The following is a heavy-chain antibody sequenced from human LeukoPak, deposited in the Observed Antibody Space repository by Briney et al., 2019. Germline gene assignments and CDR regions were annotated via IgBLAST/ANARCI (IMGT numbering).Heavy chain of an antibody. CDR3: ARGGYSSSWYYYYYYMDV. J-gene: IGHJ6*03. CDR2: IYYSGST. V-gene: IGHV4-59*11. CDR1: GGSISSHY. Sequence: SETLSLTCTVSGGSISSHYWGWIRQPPGKGLEWIGYIYYSGSTNYNPSLKSRVTISVDTSKNQFSLKLSSVTAADTAVYYCARGGYSSSWYYYYYYMDVWGKGTTVTVSS. D-gene: IGHD6-13*01.